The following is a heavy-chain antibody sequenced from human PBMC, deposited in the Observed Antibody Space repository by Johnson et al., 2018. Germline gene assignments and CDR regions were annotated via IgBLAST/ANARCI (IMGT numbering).Heavy chain of an antibody. CDR3: AREGGGVTNAFDI. V-gene: IGHV3-48*01. Sequence: VRLVEAGGALVQPGGSLRLSCVASGFTMDTYSMSWVRQATGKGREWVSDISRSNINYADSVKGRFIISRDSAQNSLSLQMNSPRAEDTAVYFCAREGGGVTNAFDIWGQGTMVTVSS. D-gene: IGHD4-17*01. J-gene: IGHJ3*02. CDR2: ISRSNI. CDR1: GFTMDTYS.